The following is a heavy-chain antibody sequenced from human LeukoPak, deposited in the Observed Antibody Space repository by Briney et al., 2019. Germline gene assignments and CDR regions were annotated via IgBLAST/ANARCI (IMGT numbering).Heavy chain of an antibody. Sequence: GGSLRLSCAASGFTFSSHWMHWVRQAPGKGLVWVSRLNIDGSNTVYADSVKGRFTISRDNAKNTLFLQMNSLTAEDTAVYYCVRDKTSSLDYWGQGTLVTVSS. CDR3: VRDKTSSLDY. V-gene: IGHV3-74*01. D-gene: IGHD2-15*01. J-gene: IGHJ4*02. CDR2: LNIDGSNT. CDR1: GFTFSSHW.